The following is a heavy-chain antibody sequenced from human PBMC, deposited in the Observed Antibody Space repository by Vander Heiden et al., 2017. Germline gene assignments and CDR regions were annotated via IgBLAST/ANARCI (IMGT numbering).Heavy chain of an antibody. CDR2: ISWNSGSI. CDR3: AKDISSSCSLTDY. Sequence: EVQLVESGGGLVQPGRSLRLSCAASGFTFDNYAMPWVRQAPGKGLEWVSGISWNSGSIGYADSVKGRFTISRDNAKNSLYLQMNSLRAEDTALYYCAKDISSSCSLTDYWGQGTLVTVSS. CDR1: GFTFDNYA. J-gene: IGHJ4*02. D-gene: IGHD6-13*01. V-gene: IGHV3-9*01.